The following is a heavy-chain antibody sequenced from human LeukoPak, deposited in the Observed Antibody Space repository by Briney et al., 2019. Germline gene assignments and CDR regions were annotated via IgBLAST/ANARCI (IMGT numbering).Heavy chain of an antibody. CDR2: IRYYGNEK. CDR3: AQERDRRGYFDY. Sequence: GGSLRLSCAPSGFTFRSNAMHWVRQAPGKGLEWVTFIRYYGNEKYYADSVKGRFTFSRDNSKNTLYLQMNSQRVEDTGVYYCAQERDRRGYFDYWGEGTLVTVSS. CDR1: GFTFRSNA. V-gene: IGHV3-30*02. J-gene: IGHJ4*02. D-gene: IGHD2-15*01.